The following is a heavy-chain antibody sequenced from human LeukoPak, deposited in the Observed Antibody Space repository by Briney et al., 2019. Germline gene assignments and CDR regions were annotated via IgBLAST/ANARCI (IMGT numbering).Heavy chain of an antibody. CDR3: AKESWGYCSGGSCYFY. D-gene: IGHD2-15*01. CDR1: GFTFSSYG. J-gene: IGHJ4*02. V-gene: IGHV3-30*02. Sequence: GGSLRLSCAASGFTFSSYGMHWVRQAPGKGLEWVAFIRYDGSNKYYADSVKCRFTISRDNSKNTLYLQMNSLRAEDTAVYYCAKESWGYCSGGSCYFYWGQGTLVTVSS. CDR2: IRYDGSNK.